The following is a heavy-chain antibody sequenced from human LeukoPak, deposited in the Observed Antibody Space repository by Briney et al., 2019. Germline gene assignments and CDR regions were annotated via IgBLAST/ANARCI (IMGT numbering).Heavy chain of an antibody. CDR2: ISDDGITK. J-gene: IGHJ4*02. V-gene: IGHV3-30*18. D-gene: IGHD1-26*01. CDR3: AKALPGSYFGY. Sequence: GGSLRLSCAASGFTFSSYGMHWVRQAPGKGLEWVAVISDDGITKYYADSVRGRFTISRDNSENTLYLQMNSLRAEDTALYFCAKALPGSYFGYWGQGTLVTVSS. CDR1: GFTFSSYG.